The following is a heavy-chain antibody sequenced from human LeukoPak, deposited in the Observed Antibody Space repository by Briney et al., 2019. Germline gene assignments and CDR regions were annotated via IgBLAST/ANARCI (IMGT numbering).Heavy chain of an antibody. V-gene: IGHV5-51*01. D-gene: IGHD2-2*01. J-gene: IGHJ4*02. CDR3: ARRQGCSSTSCPPDS. Sequence: GESLKISCKGSGYSFTGYWIGWVRQMPGKGLEWMGIIYPGDSDTRYSPSFQGQVTISADKSISTAYLQWSSLKASDTAMYYCARRQGCSSTSCPPDSWGQGTLVTVSS. CDR2: IYPGDSDT. CDR1: GYSFTGYW.